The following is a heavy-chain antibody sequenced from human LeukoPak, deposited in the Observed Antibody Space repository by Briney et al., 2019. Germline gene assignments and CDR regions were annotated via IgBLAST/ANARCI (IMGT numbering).Heavy chain of an antibody. CDR1: GYTFTSYG. CDR2: ISAYNGNT. Sequence: ASVKVSCKASGYTFTSYGISWVRQAPGQGLEWMGWISAYNGNTNYAQKLQGRVTMTTDTSTSTAYMELRSLRSDDTAVYYCARDPLLLWFGELLANYYYYYGMDVWGQGTTVTVSS. D-gene: IGHD3-10*01. CDR3: ARDPLLLWFGELLANYYYYYGMDV. J-gene: IGHJ6*02. V-gene: IGHV1-18*01.